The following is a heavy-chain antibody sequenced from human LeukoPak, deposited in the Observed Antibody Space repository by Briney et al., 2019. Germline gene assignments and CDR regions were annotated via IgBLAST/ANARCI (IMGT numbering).Heavy chain of an antibody. D-gene: IGHD4-17*01. J-gene: IGHJ6*02. Sequence: NPGGSLRLPCAASGFTFSSYSMNWVRQAPGKGLEWVSSISSSSSYIYYADSVKGRFTISRDNAKNSLYLQMNSLRAEDTAVYYCARLFRVTTTYTPYYYGMDVWGQGTTVTVSS. CDR3: ARLFRVTTTYTPYYYGMDV. CDR2: ISSSSSYI. CDR1: GFTFSSYS. V-gene: IGHV3-21*01.